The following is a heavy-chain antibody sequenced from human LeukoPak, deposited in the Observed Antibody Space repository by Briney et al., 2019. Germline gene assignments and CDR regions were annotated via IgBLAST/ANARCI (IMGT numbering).Heavy chain of an antibody. V-gene: IGHV3-30*02. CDR3: AKDHLGDYYYYMDV. Sequence: GGSLRLSCAASGFIFSGYAMHWVRQAPGKGLEWVAFIRYDGSNKYYADSVKGRFTISRDNSGNTLHLQMNSLRAEDTAVYYCAKDHLGDYYYYMDVWGNGTTVTVSS. CDR1: GFIFSGYA. D-gene: IGHD3-16*01. J-gene: IGHJ6*03. CDR2: IRYDGSNK.